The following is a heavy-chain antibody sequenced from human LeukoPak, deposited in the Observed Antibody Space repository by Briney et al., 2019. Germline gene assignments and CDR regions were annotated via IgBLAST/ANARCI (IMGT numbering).Heavy chain of an antibody. D-gene: IGHD6-13*01. CDR1: GGSISSYY. Sequence: PSETLSLTCTVSGGSISSYYWSWIRQPPGKGLEWIGYIYYSGSTNYNPSLKSRVTISVDTSKNQFSLKLSSVTAADTAMYYCARDSGIASPGRFDPWGPGTLVTVSS. V-gene: IGHV4-59*12. CDR2: IYYSGST. CDR3: ARDSGIASPGRFDP. J-gene: IGHJ5*02.